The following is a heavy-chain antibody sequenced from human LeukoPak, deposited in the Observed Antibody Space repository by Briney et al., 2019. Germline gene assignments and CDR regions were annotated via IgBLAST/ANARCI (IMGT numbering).Heavy chain of an antibody. Sequence: GVSLRLSWAASGFTFSSYAMSWIRQAPGKGLEWVSAISGSGCSTYYADSVKGRFTISRDNSKNTLYLQMNSLRAEDTAVYYCAKELSWYYYDSSGYPDFDYWGQGTLVTVSS. CDR2: ISGSGCST. J-gene: IGHJ4*02. CDR3: AKELSWYYYDSSGYPDFDY. V-gene: IGHV3-23*01. CDR1: GFTFSSYA. D-gene: IGHD3-22*01.